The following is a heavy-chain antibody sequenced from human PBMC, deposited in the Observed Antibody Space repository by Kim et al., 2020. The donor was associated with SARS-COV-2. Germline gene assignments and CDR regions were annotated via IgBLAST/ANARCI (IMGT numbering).Heavy chain of an antibody. J-gene: IGHJ4*02. CDR3: ARHRNYGGLFDL. Sequence: SETLSLTCTVSGGSISSYYWSWIRQPPGKGLEWIGYIYYSGYTDYNPSLKSRLTISVDTSKNQFSLSLSSVTAADTAVYYCARHRNYGGLFDLWGQGTLVTVSS. V-gene: IGHV4-59*08. D-gene: IGHD4-17*01. CDR2: IYYSGYT. CDR1: GGSISSYY.